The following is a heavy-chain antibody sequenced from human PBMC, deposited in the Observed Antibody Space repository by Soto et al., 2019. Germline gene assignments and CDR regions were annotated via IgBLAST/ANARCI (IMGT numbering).Heavy chain of an antibody. CDR2: IYYSGST. V-gene: IGHV4-59*01. CDR1: GGSISSYY. CDR3: ARDVKQLAFDY. Sequence: QVQLQESGPGLVKPSETLSLTCTVSGGSISSYYWSWIRQPPGKGLEWIGYIYYSGSTNYNPSLKSRVTISADTSKNQFSLKLRSVTAADTAVYYCARDVKQLAFDYWGQGTLVTVSS. J-gene: IGHJ4*02. D-gene: IGHD6-13*01.